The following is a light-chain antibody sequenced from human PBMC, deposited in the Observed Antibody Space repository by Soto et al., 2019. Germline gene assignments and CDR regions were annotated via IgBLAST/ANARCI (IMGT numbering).Light chain of an antibody. CDR2: WAS. V-gene: IGKV4-1*01. CDR1: QSVLYRVNNKNY. Sequence: DIVMTQSPDSLAVSLGERATINCKSNQSVLYRVNNKNYFAWYQQKPGQPPKLLIYWASIRESGVPERFSGSGYGTDFTLTISGLQAEDVEVYYCQQYYSTPFTFGPGTKVEIK. CDR3: QQYYSTPFT. J-gene: IGKJ3*01.